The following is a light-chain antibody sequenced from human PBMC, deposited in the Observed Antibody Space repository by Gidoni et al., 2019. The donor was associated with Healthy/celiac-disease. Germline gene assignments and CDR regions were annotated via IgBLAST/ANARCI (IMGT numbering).Light chain of an antibody. CDR2: DAS. CDR1: QSVSSY. CDR3: QQRSNWPPGFT. J-gene: IGKJ3*01. Sequence: EIVWTQSPATLSLSPGERATLSCRASQSVSSYVACYQQNPGQAPRLLIYDASNRATGIPARFSGSGSGTDFTLTISSLEPEDFAVYYCQQRSNWPPGFTFGPGTKVDIK. V-gene: IGKV3-11*01.